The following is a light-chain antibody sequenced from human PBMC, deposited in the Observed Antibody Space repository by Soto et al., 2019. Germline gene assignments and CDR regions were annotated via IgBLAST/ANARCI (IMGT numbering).Light chain of an antibody. Sequence: EIVLTQSPATLSVSPGERATLSCRASQSVSSTYLAWYQQKPGQAPRLLIYGASSRATGIPNRFSGSGSGTDFTLTISRLEPEDFAVYYCQQYGSSPTWTFGQGTTVDI. CDR3: QQYGSSPTWT. CDR1: QSVSSTY. V-gene: IGKV3-20*01. CDR2: GAS. J-gene: IGKJ1*01.